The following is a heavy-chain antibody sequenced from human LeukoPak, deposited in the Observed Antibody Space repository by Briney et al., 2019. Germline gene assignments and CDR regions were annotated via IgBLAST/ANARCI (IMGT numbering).Heavy chain of an antibody. CDR1: GFTFSSYW. CDR3: ARDFYDFWSGSLFQH. J-gene: IGHJ1*01. Sequence: PGGSLRLSCAAPGFTFSSYWMHWVRQAPGKGLVWVSRINSDGSSTSYADSVKGRFTISRDNAKNTLYLQMNSLRAEDTAVYYCARDFYDFWSGSLFQHWGQGTLVTVSS. CDR2: INSDGSST. D-gene: IGHD3-3*01. V-gene: IGHV3-74*01.